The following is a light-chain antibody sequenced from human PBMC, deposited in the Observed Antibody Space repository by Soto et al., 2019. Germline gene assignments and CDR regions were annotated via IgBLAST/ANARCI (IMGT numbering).Light chain of an antibody. Sequence: DIQMTQSPSSVSASVGDSVTITCRASQGSDNWLAWYQQKPGMAPKLLISAASNLQSGVPTRFSGSGSGTDFTLTINSLQPEDFATYFCQQAIHFPLAFGGGTKVEI. CDR1: QGSDNW. CDR3: QQAIHFPLA. J-gene: IGKJ4*01. CDR2: AAS. V-gene: IGKV1-12*01.